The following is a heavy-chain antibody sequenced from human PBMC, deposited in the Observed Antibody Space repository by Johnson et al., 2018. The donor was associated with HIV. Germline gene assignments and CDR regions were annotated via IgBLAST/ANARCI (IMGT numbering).Heavy chain of an antibody. J-gene: IGHJ3*01. CDR1: GFTFSTYA. V-gene: IGHV3-30*03. D-gene: IGHD1-7*01. Sequence: QVQLVESGGGVVQPGRSLRLSCAASGFTFSTYAMHWVRQAPGKGLEWVALISYDGTDKYYVDSVKGRFTISRDNAKNSLYLHMNSLRAEDTALYYCAREPELELQFSHAFDFWGQGTMVTVSS. CDR3: AREPELELQFSHAFDF. CDR2: ISYDGTDK.